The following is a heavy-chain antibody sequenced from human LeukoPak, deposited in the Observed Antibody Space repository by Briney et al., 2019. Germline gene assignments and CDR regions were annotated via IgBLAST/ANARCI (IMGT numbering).Heavy chain of an antibody. CDR1: GFTPSNYW. J-gene: IGHJ3*02. D-gene: IGHD5-18*01. CDR3: ARREGYSCGYWPYAFDI. V-gene: IGHV3-66*01. Sequence: PGGSLRLSCAASGFTPSNYWMHWVRQAPGKGLEWVSVIYSGGSTYYADSVKGRFTISRDNSKNTLYLQMNSLRAEDTAVYYCARREGYSCGYWPYAFDIWGQGTMVTVSS. CDR2: IYSGGST.